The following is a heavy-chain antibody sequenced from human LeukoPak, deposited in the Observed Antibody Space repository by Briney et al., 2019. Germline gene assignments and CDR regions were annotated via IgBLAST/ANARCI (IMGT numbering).Heavy chain of an antibody. CDR1: GFTFSSYA. Sequence: QPGRCLRLSCAASGFTFSSYAMHWVRQAPGKGLEWVAVISYDGSNKYYADSVKGRFTISRDNSKNTLYLQMNSLRAEDTAVYYCASVSTASGGGYFDYWGQGTLVTVSS. V-gene: IGHV3-30-3*01. CDR3: ASVSTASGGGYFDY. CDR2: ISYDGSNK. J-gene: IGHJ4*02. D-gene: IGHD3-16*01.